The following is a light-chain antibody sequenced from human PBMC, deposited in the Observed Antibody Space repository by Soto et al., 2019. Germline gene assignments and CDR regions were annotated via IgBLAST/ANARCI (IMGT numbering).Light chain of an antibody. CDR2: AAS. CDR1: QNINNF. CDR3: QQSSTSPRT. J-gene: IGKJ5*01. V-gene: IGKV1-39*01. Sequence: DIQMTQSPSSLSASVGDRVTITCRASQNINNFLNWYQQKPGKAPKLLIYAASSLQSGVPSRFSGSGSGTDFTLTISSLQPEDFATYYCQQSSTSPRTFGQGTRLEIK.